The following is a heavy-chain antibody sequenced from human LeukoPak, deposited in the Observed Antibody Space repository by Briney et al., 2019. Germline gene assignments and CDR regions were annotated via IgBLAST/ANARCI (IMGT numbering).Heavy chain of an antibody. Sequence: SETLSLTCTVSGGSITSSHYYWSWIRQPPGKGLEWIGYIYYSGSTSYNPSLKSRVTISVDTSKNQFSLKLSSVTAADTAVYYCAREEALGSGSFDYWGQGTLVTVSS. CDR3: AREEALGSGSFDY. V-gene: IGHV4-61*01. CDR2: IYYSGST. CDR1: GGSITSSHYY. D-gene: IGHD1-26*01. J-gene: IGHJ4*02.